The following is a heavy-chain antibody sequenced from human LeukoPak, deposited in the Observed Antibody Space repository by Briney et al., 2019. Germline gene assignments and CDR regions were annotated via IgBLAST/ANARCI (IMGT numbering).Heavy chain of an antibody. CDR2: MSNSGDGT. CDR3: AKALGRRGLGATMSD. Sequence: PGGSLRLSCEASGFTFSNYAMSWVRQAPGKGPEWVSGMSNSGDGTNYADSVKGRCIISRDNSKNTLYLQMYSLGVGDTAIYYCAKALGRRGLGATMSDWGQGTLVSVSS. D-gene: IGHD1-26*01. V-gene: IGHV3-23*01. J-gene: IGHJ1*01. CDR1: GFTFSNYA.